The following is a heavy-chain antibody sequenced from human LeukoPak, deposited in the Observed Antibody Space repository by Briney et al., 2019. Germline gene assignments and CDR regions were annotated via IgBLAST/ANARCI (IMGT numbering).Heavy chain of an antibody. J-gene: IGHJ3*01. D-gene: IGHD1-14*01. CDR3: ARVSTSGSGNVITRAFDV. Sequence: GGSLRLSCAASGFTFSNYAMHWVRQAPAKGLEWVAVISGDESNEYYGDSVKGRLTISRDNSKSTLYLQMDSLRPEDTVVYYCARVSTSGSGNVITRAFDVWGQGTVVTVSS. CDR1: GFTFSNYA. V-gene: IGHV3-30*04. CDR2: ISGDESNE.